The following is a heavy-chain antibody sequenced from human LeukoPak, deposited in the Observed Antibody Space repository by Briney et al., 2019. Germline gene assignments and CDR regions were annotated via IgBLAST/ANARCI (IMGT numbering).Heavy chain of an antibody. CDR1: GFTFSNFW. CDR2: IRQDGSQK. Sequence: GGSLRLSCAASGFTFSNFWMSWVRQAPGKGLEWVATIRQDGSQKYYVDSVKGRFTISRDNAKNSLYLQMNSLRVDDTATYYCARGLLEWLRLETYYFDYWGQGSQVTVSS. J-gene: IGHJ4*02. V-gene: IGHV3-7*01. CDR3: ARGLLEWLRLETYYFDY. D-gene: IGHD3-3*01.